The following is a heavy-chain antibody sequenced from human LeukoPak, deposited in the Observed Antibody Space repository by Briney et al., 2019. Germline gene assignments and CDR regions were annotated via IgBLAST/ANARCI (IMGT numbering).Heavy chain of an antibody. V-gene: IGHV5-10-1*01. CDR3: ATGQNIGQADY. CDR1: GYSFTSYW. CDR2: IDPSDSYT. J-gene: IGHJ4*02. D-gene: IGHD2/OR15-2a*01. Sequence: GESLKISCKGSGYSFTSYWISWARQMPGKGLEWMGRIDPSDSYTNYSPSFQGHVTVSADKSISTAYLQWSSLKAPDTAMYYCATGQNIGQADYWGQGTLVTVSS.